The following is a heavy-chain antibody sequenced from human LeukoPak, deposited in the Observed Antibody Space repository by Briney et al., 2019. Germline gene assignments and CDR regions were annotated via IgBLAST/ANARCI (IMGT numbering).Heavy chain of an antibody. J-gene: IGHJ4*02. CDR1: GGSISSSSYY. D-gene: IGHD2-2*01. CDR3: ARWSGYALD. Sequence: PSETLSLTCTVSGGSISSSSYYWGWIRQPPGKGLEWIGYIYYSGSTNYNPSLKSRVTMSIDTSKNQFSLKLSSVTAADTAVYYCARWSGYALDWGQGTLVTVSS. V-gene: IGHV4-61*05. CDR2: IYYSGST.